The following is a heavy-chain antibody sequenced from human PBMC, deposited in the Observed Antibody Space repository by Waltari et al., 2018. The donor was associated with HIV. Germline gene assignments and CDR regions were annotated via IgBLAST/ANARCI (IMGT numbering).Heavy chain of an antibody. V-gene: IGHV3-9*01. J-gene: IGHJ3*02. Sequence: EVRLVQSGGGLVQPGRSLKLSSFANFLLEDYEVPGVRQVPGKGLEWFPGITRNGCSKSYADSVRGRFTISRDNAQDSLYLQMSSLRVEDTAIYYCVNADGYYGGGGGAFAIWGQGTLVTVSS. CDR1: FLLEDYE. CDR3: VNADGYYGGGGGAFAI. CDR2: ITRNGCSK. D-gene: IGHD3-16*01.